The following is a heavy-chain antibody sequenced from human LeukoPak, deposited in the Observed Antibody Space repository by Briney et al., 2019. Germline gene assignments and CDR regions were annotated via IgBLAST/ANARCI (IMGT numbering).Heavy chain of an antibody. CDR3: ARDGSLVGATTLDY. J-gene: IGHJ4*02. CDR1: GLIFSSYS. D-gene: IGHD1-26*01. V-gene: IGHV3-21*01. CDR2: ISFGSRSI. Sequence: GGSLRLSCAASGLIFSSYSMNWLRLAPGKELELVSCISFGSRSIKYADSVKGRFTISRDNAKNSLYLQMNSLRAEDTAVYYCARDGSLVGATTLDYWGQGNLVTVSS.